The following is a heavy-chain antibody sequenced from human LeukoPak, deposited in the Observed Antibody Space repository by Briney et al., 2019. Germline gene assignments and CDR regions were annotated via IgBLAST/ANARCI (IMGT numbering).Heavy chain of an antibody. J-gene: IGHJ3*02. CDR1: GGTFSSYA. Sequence: SVKVSCKASGGTFSSYAISWVRQAPGQGLEWMGGIIPIFGTANYAQKFQGRVTITTDESTSTAYMELSSLRSEDTAVYYCARDLYPLPAAIPGDAFGIWGQGTMVTVSS. CDR3: ARDLYPLPAAIPGDAFGI. D-gene: IGHD2-2*02. CDR2: IIPIFGTA. V-gene: IGHV1-69*05.